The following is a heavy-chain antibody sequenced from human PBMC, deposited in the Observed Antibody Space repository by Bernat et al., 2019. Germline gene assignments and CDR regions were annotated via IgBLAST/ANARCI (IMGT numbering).Heavy chain of an antibody. CDR2: IYYSGST. D-gene: IGHD2-2*02. J-gene: IGHJ5*02. V-gene: IGHV4-39*01. CDR3: SREGPKVADIGVVPAAINLFEP. Sequence: QLQLQESGPGLVKPLETLSLTCTVSGGSISSSSYYWGWIRQPPGKGLEWIGSIYYSGSTYYNPSLKSRVTISVDTSKNQFSLKLSSVTAADTAVDYFSREGPKVADIGVVPAAINLFEPWGQGTLVTVSS. CDR1: GGSISSSSYY.